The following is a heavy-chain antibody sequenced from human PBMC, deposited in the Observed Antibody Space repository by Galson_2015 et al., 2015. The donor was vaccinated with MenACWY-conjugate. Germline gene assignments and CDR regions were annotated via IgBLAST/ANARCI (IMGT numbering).Heavy chain of an antibody. D-gene: IGHD3-10*01. CDR1: GFTFSGYS. V-gene: IGHV3-48*04. CDR2: ISSSSSTI. Sequence: SLRLSCAASGFTFSGYSMNWVRQAPGKGLEWVSYISSSSSTIYYADSVKGRFTISRDNAKNSLYLQMNSLRAEDTAVYYCARDLGWFGGGGGMDVWGQGTTVTASS. J-gene: IGHJ6*02. CDR3: ARDLGWFGGGGGMDV.